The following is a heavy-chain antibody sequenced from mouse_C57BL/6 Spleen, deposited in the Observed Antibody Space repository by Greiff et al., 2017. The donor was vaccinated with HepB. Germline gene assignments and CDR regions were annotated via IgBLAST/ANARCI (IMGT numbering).Heavy chain of an antibody. V-gene: IGHV5-4*01. CDR3: ARDLNYYVDY. Sequence: DVMLVESGGGLVKPGGSLKLSCAASGFTFSSYAMSWVRQTPEKRLEWVATISDGGSYTYYPDNVKGRFTISRDNAKNNLYLQMSHLKSEDTAMYYCARDLNYYVDYWGQGTTLTVSS. J-gene: IGHJ2*01. CDR2: ISDGGSYT. CDR1: GFTFSSYA.